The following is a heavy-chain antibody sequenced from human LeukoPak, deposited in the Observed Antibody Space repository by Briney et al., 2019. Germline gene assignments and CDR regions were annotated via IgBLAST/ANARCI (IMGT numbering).Heavy chain of an antibody. Sequence: ASVKVSCKASGYIFTNFGISWVRQARGQGLEWMGWISGYNGNTKYVQKFQGRVTMTEDTSTDTAYMELSSLRSEDTAVYYCATVLGTRIVATTHNWFDPWGQGTLVTVSS. CDR2: ISGYNGNT. D-gene: IGHD5-12*01. CDR1: GYIFTNFG. J-gene: IGHJ5*02. CDR3: ATVLGTRIVATTHNWFDP. V-gene: IGHV1-18*01.